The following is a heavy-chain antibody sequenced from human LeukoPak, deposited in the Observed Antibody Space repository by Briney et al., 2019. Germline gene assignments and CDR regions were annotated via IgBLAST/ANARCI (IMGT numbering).Heavy chain of an antibody. CDR1: GFTFNTDS. V-gene: IGHV3-72*01. J-gene: IGHJ4*02. CDR2: SRNRAKSYTT. Sequence: GGSLRLSWAASGFTFNTDSMNWARQAPRKGLEWVGRSRNRAKSYTTDDAASVKGRFTISRDDSKSTLYLQMNSLETEDTAVYYCSRDATGDHWGQGTLVSVSS. CDR3: SRDATGDH.